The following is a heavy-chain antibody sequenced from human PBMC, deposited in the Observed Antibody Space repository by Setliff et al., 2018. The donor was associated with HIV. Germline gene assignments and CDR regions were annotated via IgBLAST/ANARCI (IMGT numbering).Heavy chain of an antibody. CDR3: ARLGRGTYYYDSSGYLYAFDI. Sequence: ASETLSLTCTVSGGSISSYYWSWIRQPPGKGLEWIGYIYYSGSTNYNPSLKSRVTISVDTSKNQFSLKLSSVTAADTAVYYCARLGRGTYYYDSSGYLYAFDIWGQGTMVTV. CDR2: IYYSGST. D-gene: IGHD3-22*01. V-gene: IGHV4-59*08. J-gene: IGHJ3*02. CDR1: GGSISSYY.